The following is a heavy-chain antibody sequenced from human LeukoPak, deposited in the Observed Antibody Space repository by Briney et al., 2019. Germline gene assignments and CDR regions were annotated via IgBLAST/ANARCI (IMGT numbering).Heavy chain of an antibody. CDR1: GYGFTSYW. CDR3: ARRSGHYYDSSGLYYFDY. J-gene: IGHJ4*02. V-gene: IGHV5-51*01. CDR2: IYPGDSDT. Sequence: GESLKISCKGSGYGFTSYWIGWVRQMPGKGLEWMGIIYPGDSDTRYSPSFQGQVTISADKSISTAYLQWSSLKASDTAMYYGARRSGHYYDSSGLYYFDYWGQGTLVTVSS. D-gene: IGHD3-22*01.